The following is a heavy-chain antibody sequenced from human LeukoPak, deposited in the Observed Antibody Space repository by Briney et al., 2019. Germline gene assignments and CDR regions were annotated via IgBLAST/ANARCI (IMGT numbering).Heavy chain of an antibody. Sequence: ASVKVSCDASGYTFTSYDMNWGRQASGQGLEWMGWLNLHNGNTGYSQRFQGRVTMTRNTSLSTAYLELSSLRTEDTAVYYCARGHQLNDYYMDVWGKGTTVTVSS. V-gene: IGHV1-8*01. CDR1: GYTFTSYD. CDR2: LNLHNGNT. J-gene: IGHJ6*03. D-gene: IGHD2-2*01. CDR3: ARGHQLNDYYMDV.